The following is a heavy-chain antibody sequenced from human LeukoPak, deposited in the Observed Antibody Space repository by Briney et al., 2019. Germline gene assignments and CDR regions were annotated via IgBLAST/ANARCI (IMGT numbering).Heavy chain of an antibody. CDR2: ISGSGGST. J-gene: IGHJ4*02. CDR3: AKGKRYPDY. Sequence: PGGSLRLSCAASGFTFSSYAMSWVRQAPGKGLEWVSAISGSGGSTYYADSVKGRFTISRDNAKNSLYLQMDSLRVEDTAVYYCAKGKRYPDYWGQGTSGHRLL. V-gene: IGHV3-23*01. CDR1: GFTFSSYA. D-gene: IGHD1-1*01.